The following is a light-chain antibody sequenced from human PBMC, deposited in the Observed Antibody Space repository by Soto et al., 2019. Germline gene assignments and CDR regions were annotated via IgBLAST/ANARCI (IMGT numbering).Light chain of an antibody. J-gene: IGKJ2*01. V-gene: IGKV3-20*01. Sequence: EIVLTQSPGTLSLSPGERATLSCRASQSVSSNYLAWYQQKPGQAPRLLIYGASRRATGIPDRFSGSGSGTDFTLTISRLEPEDFAVYYCQQHGSSLPNTFGQGTKLEIK. CDR1: QSVSSNY. CDR3: QQHGSSLPNT. CDR2: GAS.